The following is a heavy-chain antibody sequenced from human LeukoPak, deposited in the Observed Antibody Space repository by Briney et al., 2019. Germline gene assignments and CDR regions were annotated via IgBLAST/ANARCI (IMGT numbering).Heavy chain of an antibody. CDR3: ARDHLYGSGSYYNPYWLDP. V-gene: IGHV3-21*01. CDR1: GFTFSSYS. J-gene: IGHJ5*02. CDR2: ISSSSSYI. D-gene: IGHD3-10*01. Sequence: GGSLRLSCAASGFTFSSYSMNWVRQAPGKGLEWVSSISSSSSYIYYADSVKGRFTISRDNAKNSLYLQMNSLRAEDTAVYYCARDHLYGSGSYYNPYWLDPWGQGTLVTVSS.